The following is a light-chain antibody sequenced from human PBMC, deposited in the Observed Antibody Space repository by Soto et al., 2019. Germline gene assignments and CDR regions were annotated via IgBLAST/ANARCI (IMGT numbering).Light chain of an antibody. CDR3: QQSYSTPQT. CDR1: QSISSW. J-gene: IGKJ1*01. CDR2: KAS. V-gene: IGKV1-5*03. Sequence: DIQMPQSPSTLSASVGARATITGRASQSISSWLAWYQQKPGKAPKLLIYKASSLESGVPSNFSGSGSGTDFTLTISSLQPEDFATYYCQQSYSTPQTFGQGNKVDIK.